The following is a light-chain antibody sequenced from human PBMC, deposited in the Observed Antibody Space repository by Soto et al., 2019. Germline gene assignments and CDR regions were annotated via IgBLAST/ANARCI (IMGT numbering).Light chain of an antibody. CDR1: SSNFGAGYD. CDR2: GNN. V-gene: IGLV1-40*01. CDR3: QSFDSSLSSWV. Sequence: QSVLTQPPSVSGAPGQGVTISCTGSSSNFGAGYDVHWYRQLPGTAPKLLIYGNNNRPSGVPDRFSGSKSGTSASLAITGLQAEDEADYYCQSFDSSLSSWVFGGGTKVTVL. J-gene: IGLJ3*02.